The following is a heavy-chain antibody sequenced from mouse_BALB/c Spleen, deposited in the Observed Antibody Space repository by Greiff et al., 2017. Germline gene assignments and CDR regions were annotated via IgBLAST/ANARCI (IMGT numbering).Heavy chain of an antibody. Sequence: DVKLVESGGGLVQPGGSRKLSCAASGFTFSDYGMAWVRQAPGKGPEWVAFISNLAYSIYYADTVTGRFTISRANAKNTRYLEMSSMRSEDTAMYYCAREGDGRIAYWGQGTLVTVAA. D-gene: IGHD2-3*01. CDR2: ISNLAYSI. CDR1: GFTFSDYG. J-gene: IGHJ3*01. CDR3: AREGDGRIAY. V-gene: IGHV5-15*02.